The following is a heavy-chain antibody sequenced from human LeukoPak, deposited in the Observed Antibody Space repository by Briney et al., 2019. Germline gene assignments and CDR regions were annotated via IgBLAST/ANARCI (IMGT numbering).Heavy chain of an antibody. CDR1: GFTFSNFG. J-gene: IGHJ4*02. V-gene: IGHV3-30*02. Sequence: PGGSLRLSCAASGFTFSNFGMHWVRQAPGKGLEWVAFIRFDGTSEFYADSVRGRFTISRDNSKSTLSLQMNSLRAEDTAIYYCATYRQVLLPFESWGQGTLVTVSS. D-gene: IGHD2-8*02. CDR3: ATYRQVLLPFES. CDR2: IRFDGTSE.